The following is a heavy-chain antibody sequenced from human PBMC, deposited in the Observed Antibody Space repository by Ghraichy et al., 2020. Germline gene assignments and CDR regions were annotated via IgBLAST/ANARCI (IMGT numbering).Heavy chain of an antibody. CDR1: GFTVSSNY. Sequence: GGSLRLSCAASGFTVSSNYMSWVRQAPGKGLEWVSVIYSGGSTYYADSVKGRFTISRDNSKNTLYLQMNSLRAEDTAVYYCARDQSPYDSSGYYYYYYGMDVWGQGTTVTVSS. D-gene: IGHD3-22*01. J-gene: IGHJ6*02. CDR3: ARDQSPYDSSGYYYYYYGMDV. V-gene: IGHV3-66*01. CDR2: IYSGGST.